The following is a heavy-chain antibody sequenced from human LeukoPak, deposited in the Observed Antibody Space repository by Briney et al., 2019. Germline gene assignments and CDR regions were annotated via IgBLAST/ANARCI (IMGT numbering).Heavy chain of an antibody. Sequence: GASVKVSCKASGYTFTSYYMHWLRQAPGQELEWMAIVNPTGGSTTYAHNFQGRVTMTRDLYTSTVYMELSSLRSDDTAVYYCARDSAEVTAGPHWYFDLWGRGTLVTVSP. CDR3: ARDSAEVTAGPHWYFDL. J-gene: IGHJ2*01. CDR2: VNPTGGST. D-gene: IGHD2-21*02. CDR1: GYTFTSYY. V-gene: IGHV1-46*01.